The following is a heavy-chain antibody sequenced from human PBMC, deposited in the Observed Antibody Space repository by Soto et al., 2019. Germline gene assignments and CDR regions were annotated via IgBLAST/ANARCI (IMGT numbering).Heavy chain of an antibody. D-gene: IGHD1-20*01. J-gene: IGHJ6*02. Sequence: SGGSLRLSCAASGFTFSSYEMNWVRQAPGKGLGWVSYISSSGSTIYYADSVKGRFTISRDNAKNSLYLQMNSLRAEDTAVYYCARGITPYYYGMDVWGQGTTVTVSS. CDR2: ISSSGSTI. CDR3: ARGITPYYYGMDV. V-gene: IGHV3-48*03. CDR1: GFTFSSYE.